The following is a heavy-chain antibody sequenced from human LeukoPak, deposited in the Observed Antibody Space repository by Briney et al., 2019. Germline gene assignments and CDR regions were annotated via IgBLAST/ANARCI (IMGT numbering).Heavy chain of an antibody. CDR3: PRDGSRLLWFGELLSQNWFDP. CDR1: GFTLSGCA. CDR2: SSSNGGST. Sequence: GGSLRLSCAAWGFTLSGCAMHWVRQAPGKGLEYVSASSSNGGSTYYANSVKGSFTISSDNSKNTLYLQMGSLRAEDMAVYYYPRDGSRLLWFGELLSQNWFDPWGQGTLVTVSS. V-gene: IGHV3-64*01. J-gene: IGHJ5*02. D-gene: IGHD3-10*01.